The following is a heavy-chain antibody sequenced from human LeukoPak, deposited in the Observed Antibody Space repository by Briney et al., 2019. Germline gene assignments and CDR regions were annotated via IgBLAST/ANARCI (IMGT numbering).Heavy chain of an antibody. Sequence: GGSLRLSCAASGFTFSSYGMHWVRQAPGKGLEWVAFIRYDGSDKHYADSVKGRFTISRDNSKNTLFLQVNSLRAEDTAMYYCAKGSKALLFTRDYYMDVWGKGTTVTVSS. CDR3: AKGSKALLFTRDYYMDV. J-gene: IGHJ6*03. V-gene: IGHV3-30*02. CDR1: GFTFSSYG. CDR2: IRYDGSDK. D-gene: IGHD2-21*01.